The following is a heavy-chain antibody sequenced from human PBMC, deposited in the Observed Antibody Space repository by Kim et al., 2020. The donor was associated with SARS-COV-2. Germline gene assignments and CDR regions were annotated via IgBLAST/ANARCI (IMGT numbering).Heavy chain of an antibody. V-gene: IGHV3-21*01. J-gene: IGHJ6*02. Sequence: GGSLRLSCAASGFTFSSYSMNWVRQAPGKGLEWVSSISRSSSYIYYADSVKGRFTISRDNAKNSLYLQMNSLRAEDTAVYYCASVFGVVITWPYYGMDVWGQGTTVTVSS. CDR3: ASVFGVVITWPYYGMDV. D-gene: IGHD3-3*01. CDR2: ISRSSSYI. CDR1: GFTFSSYS.